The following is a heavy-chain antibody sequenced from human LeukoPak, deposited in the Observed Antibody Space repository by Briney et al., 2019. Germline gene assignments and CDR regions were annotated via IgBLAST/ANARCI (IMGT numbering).Heavy chain of an antibody. CDR2: ISSSSSSI. CDR1: GFTFSSYA. J-gene: IGHJ4*02. D-gene: IGHD5-18*01. CDR3: ARASGDIVETATMGSY. V-gene: IGHV3-21*01. Sequence: GGSLRLSCAASGFTFSSYAMSWVRQASGKGLEWVSSISSSSSSIYYADSVKGRFTISRDNAKNSLYLQMNSLRAEDTAVYYCARASGDIVETATMGSYWGQGTLVTVSS.